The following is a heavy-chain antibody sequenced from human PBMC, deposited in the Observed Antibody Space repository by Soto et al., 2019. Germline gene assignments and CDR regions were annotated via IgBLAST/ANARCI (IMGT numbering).Heavy chain of an antibody. CDR2: IWYDGSNK. V-gene: IGHV3-33*01. Sequence: QVQLVESGGGVVQPGRSLRLSCAASGFTFSSYGMHWVRQAPGKGLEWVAVIWYDGSNKYYADSVKGRFTISRDNSKNALYLQMNSLRAEDTAVYYCARDRFAVGGTKKVRGVNPAWYFDLWGRGTLVTVSS. D-gene: IGHD3-10*01. CDR3: ARDRFAVGGTKKVRGVNPAWYFDL. CDR1: GFTFSSYG. J-gene: IGHJ2*01.